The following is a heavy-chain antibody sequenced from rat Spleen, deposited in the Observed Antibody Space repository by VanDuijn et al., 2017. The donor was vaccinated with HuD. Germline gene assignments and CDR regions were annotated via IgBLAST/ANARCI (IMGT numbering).Heavy chain of an antibody. Sequence: QVQLKESGPGLVQPSETLSLTCTVSGFSLTSYGVHWVRQAPGKGLEWMGIIWGDGSTNYNSALKSRLSISRDTSKSQVFLTMNSLQTDDTAVYYCAETHNSGYWGQGVMVTVSS. CDR1: GFSLTSYG. CDR2: IWGDGST. CDR3: AETHNSGY. V-gene: IGHV2-77*01. J-gene: IGHJ2*01. D-gene: IGHD4-3*01.